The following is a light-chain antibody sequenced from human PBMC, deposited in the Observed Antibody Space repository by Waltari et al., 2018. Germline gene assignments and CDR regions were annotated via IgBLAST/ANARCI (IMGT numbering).Light chain of an antibody. J-gene: IGLJ2*01. CDR1: TGAVTSGQF. Sequence: VVVTQEPSLTVSPGGTVTLTCGSSTGAVTSGQFPYWFLQKPGQAPRPRVYDTSNKHAWRPARFSGSLLGGKAALTRAGAQPEDEAEYYCSVSYSGHVIFGGGTKLTVL. V-gene: IGLV7-46*01. CDR2: DTS. CDR3: SVSYSGHVI.